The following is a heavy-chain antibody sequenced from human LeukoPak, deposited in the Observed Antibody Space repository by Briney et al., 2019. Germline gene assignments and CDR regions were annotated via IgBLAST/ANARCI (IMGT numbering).Heavy chain of an antibody. D-gene: IGHD6-13*01. CDR2: INHSGST. Sequence: PSETLSLTCAVYGGSFSGYYWSWIRQPPGKGLEWIGEINHSGSTNYNPSLKSRVTISVDTSKNQFSLKLSSVTAADTAVYYCARRIVGSSWFFDYWGQGTLVTVSS. V-gene: IGHV4-34*01. CDR1: GGSFSGYY. CDR3: ARRIVGSSWFFDY. J-gene: IGHJ4*02.